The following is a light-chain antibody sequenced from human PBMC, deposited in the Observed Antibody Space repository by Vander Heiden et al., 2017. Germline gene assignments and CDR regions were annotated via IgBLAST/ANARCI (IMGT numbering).Light chain of an antibody. Sequence: SYVLTQPPSVSVAPGTTARITCGGNNIGSHRVHWYQPNPGQAPVLAVYDDSDWHSGIAERVSGSNSGNTATVTISRVEAGDEDDYYCQGGERSRDHPGVVFGGGTKLTVL. CDR2: DDS. CDR1: NIGSHR. V-gene: IGLV3-21*03. J-gene: IGLJ2*01. CDR3: QGGERSRDHPGVV.